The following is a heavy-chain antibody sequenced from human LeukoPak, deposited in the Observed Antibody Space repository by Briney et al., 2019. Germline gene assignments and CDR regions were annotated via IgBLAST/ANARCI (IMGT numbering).Heavy chain of an antibody. CDR3: ARVPGGVAVAGFDY. CDR1: GGSISSGSYY. D-gene: IGHD6-19*01. Sequence: SETLSLTCTVSGGSISSGSYYWSWIRQPAGKGLEWIGRIYTSGSTNYNPSLKSRVTISEDTSKNQLSLKLSSVTAADTAVYYCARVPGGVAVAGFDYWGQGTLVIVSS. J-gene: IGHJ4*02. V-gene: IGHV4-61*02. CDR2: IYTSGST.